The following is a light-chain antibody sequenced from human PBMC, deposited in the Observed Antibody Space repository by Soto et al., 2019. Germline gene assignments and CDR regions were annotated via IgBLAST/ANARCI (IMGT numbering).Light chain of an antibody. V-gene: IGKV1-9*01. CDR1: QGISSY. CDR3: QQLNSYPPMYT. CDR2: AAS. Sequence: DIQLTQSPSFLSASVGDRVTITCRASQGISSYLAWYQQKPGKAPKLLIYAASTLQSGVPSRFSGSGSGPEFTLTISSLQPEDFAPYYCQQLNSYPPMYTFGQGTKLEIK. J-gene: IGKJ2*01.